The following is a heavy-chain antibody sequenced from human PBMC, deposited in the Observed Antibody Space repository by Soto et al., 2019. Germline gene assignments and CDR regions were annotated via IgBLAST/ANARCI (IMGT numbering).Heavy chain of an antibody. D-gene: IGHD6-13*01. J-gene: IGHJ5*02. CDR2: INAANGDT. V-gene: IGHV1-3*01. Sequence: ASVKVSCKASGYTFTRYGIHWVRQAPGQRLEWMGWINAANGDTKYSPKFQGRVTITRDTSASTAYMELSSLRSEDTAVYYCVRRHVSATGIDWFDPWGQGTPVTVSS. CDR1: GYTFTRYG. CDR3: VRRHVSATGIDWFDP.